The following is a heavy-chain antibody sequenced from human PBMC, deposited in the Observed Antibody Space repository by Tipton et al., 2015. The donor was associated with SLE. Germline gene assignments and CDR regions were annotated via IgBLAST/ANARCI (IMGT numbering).Heavy chain of an antibody. V-gene: IGHV4-34*01. CDR1: GGSFSGYY. J-gene: IGHJ3*02. CDR2: INHSGST. Sequence: LSLTCAVYGGSFSGYYWSWIRQPPGKGLEWIGEINHSGSTNYNPSLKSRVTISVDTSKNQFSLKLSSVTAADTAVYYCAGAAPGVQGVNDAFDIWGQGTMVTVSS. D-gene: IGHD3-10*01. CDR3: AGAAPGVQGVNDAFDI.